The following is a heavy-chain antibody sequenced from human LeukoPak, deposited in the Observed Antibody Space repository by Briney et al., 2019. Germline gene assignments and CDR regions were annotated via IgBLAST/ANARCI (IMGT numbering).Heavy chain of an antibody. V-gene: IGHV4-59*01. Sequence: SETLSLTCTVSGDSITSYYWSWIRQPPGKGLEWIGYIYYSGNSDYNPSLKSRVTISIDTSKNQFSLKLSSVTAADTAVYYCARGSRGDIRGYSGWYFDLWGRGTLVTVSS. D-gene: IGHD3-22*01. CDR3: ARGSRGDIRGYSGWYFDL. CDR2: IYYSGNS. J-gene: IGHJ2*01. CDR1: GDSITSYY.